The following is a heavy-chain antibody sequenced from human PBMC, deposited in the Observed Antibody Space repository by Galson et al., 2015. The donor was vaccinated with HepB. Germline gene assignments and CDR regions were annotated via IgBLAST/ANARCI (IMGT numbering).Heavy chain of an antibody. Sequence: SVKVSCKASGYTLTSNGYGITWVRQAPGQGLEWMGDTNYAQKFQGRVTMTTDTSTNTAYLELRSLRSDDTAVYFCARDDSLGLLDCWGQGTLVTVSS. CDR3: ARDDSLGLLDC. CDR2: DT. V-gene: IGHV1-18*01. D-gene: IGHD5/OR15-5a*01. J-gene: IGHJ4*02. CDR1: GYTLTSNGYG.